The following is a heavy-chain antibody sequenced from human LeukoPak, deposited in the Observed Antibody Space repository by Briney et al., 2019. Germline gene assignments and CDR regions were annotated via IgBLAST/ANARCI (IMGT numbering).Heavy chain of an antibody. CDR3: AREYNGGLDY. J-gene: IGHJ4*02. CDR2: ISPTGSTT. Sequence: GGSLRLSCTASGFSFSGHWMHWARQLPGKGLVWVSRISPTGSTTSYADSVKGRFTISRDNAENTVYLQMNSLRAEDTGVYHCAREYNGGLDYWGQGTLVTVSS. V-gene: IGHV3-74*01. CDR1: GFSFSGHW. D-gene: IGHD5-12*01.